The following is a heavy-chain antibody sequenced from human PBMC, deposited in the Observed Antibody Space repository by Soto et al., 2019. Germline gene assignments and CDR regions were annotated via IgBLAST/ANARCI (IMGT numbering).Heavy chain of an antibody. Sequence: QVQLVESGGGVVPPGRSLRVSCAASGFTFSNYAMHWVRQAPGKGLEWVAVVSYDGSKQFYADSVEGRFTISRDSSKSTLYLHMDNLRDEDTAVYYCARDRVYYYDNSGYYNFDYWGQGTLVTVPS. J-gene: IGHJ4*02. CDR2: VSYDGSKQ. CDR1: GFTFSNYA. D-gene: IGHD3-22*01. CDR3: ARDRVYYYDNSGYYNFDY. V-gene: IGHV3-30-3*01.